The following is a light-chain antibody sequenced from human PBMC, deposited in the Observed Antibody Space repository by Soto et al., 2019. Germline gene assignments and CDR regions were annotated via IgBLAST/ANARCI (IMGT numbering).Light chain of an antibody. J-gene: IGLJ1*01. Sequence: QSVLTQPPSVSEAPRQRVTISCSGSSSNIANNVVNWYQQLPGKAPKLLIYYDSLRPSGVSDRFSGSKAGSSASLAISGLQAEDEAEYYCAAWDDSLNGHVFGTGTKLTVL. CDR1: SSNIANNV. CDR3: AAWDDSLNGHV. V-gene: IGLV1-36*01. CDR2: YDS.